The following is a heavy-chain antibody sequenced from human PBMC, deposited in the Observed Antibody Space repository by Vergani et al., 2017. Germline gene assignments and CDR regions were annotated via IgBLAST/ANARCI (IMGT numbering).Heavy chain of an antibody. D-gene: IGHD2-21*01. J-gene: IGHJ4*02. V-gene: IGHV3-30*18. CDR3: AKDYEHIVVVIATQPDY. CDR1: GCTFRSYG. Sequence: QVQLVESGGGVVQPGRSLRLSCAASGCTFRSYGMHWVRQAPGKGLEWVAVISYDGSNKYYADSVKGRFTISRDNSKNTLYLQMNSLRAEDTAVYYCAKDYEHIVVVIATQPDYWGQGTLVTVSS. CDR2: ISYDGSNK.